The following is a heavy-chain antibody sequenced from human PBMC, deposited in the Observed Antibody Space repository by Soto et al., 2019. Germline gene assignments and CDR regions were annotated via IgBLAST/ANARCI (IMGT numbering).Heavy chain of an antibody. CDR3: ARESVGVTATNDYYYGVDV. D-gene: IGHD1-26*01. J-gene: IGHJ6*02. CDR2: ISNSGST. V-gene: IGHV4-59*02. Sequence: SETLSLTCTVSGASVSSSYWSWIRQPPGRGLEWIGFISNSGSTSYNSFLKSRVTISADTSKNQLSLNLRSVTAADTAVYYCARESVGVTATNDYYYGVDVWGQGTTVTVSS. CDR1: GASVSSSY.